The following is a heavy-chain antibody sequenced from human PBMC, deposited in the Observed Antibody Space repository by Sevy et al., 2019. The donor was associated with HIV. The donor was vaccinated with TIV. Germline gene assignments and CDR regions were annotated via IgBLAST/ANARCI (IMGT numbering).Heavy chain of an antibody. CDR1: GFTFSSYE. CDR2: ISSSGSTI. V-gene: IGHV3-48*03. CDR3: ARAIVVVPAANSGFDY. D-gene: IGHD2-2*01. Sequence: GGSLRLSCAASGFTFSSYEMNWVRQAPGKGLEWVSYISSSGSTIYYADSVKGRFTISRDNATNSLYLQMNSLRAEDKAVYYCARAIVVVPAANSGFDYWGQGTLVTVSS. J-gene: IGHJ4*02.